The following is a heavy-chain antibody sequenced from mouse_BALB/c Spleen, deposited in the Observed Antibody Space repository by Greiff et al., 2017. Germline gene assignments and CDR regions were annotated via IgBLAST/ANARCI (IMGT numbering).Heavy chain of an antibody. CDR2: IDPENGNT. CDR3: ARALRKGYCDV. J-gene: IGHJ1*01. Sequence: VQLQQSGAELVRPGALVKLSCKASGFNIKDYYMHWVKQRPEQGLEWIGWIDPENGNTIYDPKFQGKASITADTSSNTAYLQLSSLTSEDTAVYYCARALRKGYCDVWGAGTTVTVSS. CDR1: GFNIKDYY. V-gene: IGHV14-1*02.